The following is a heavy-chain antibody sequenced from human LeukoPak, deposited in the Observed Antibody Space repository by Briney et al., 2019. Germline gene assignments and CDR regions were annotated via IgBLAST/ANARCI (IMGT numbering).Heavy chain of an antibody. CDR2: ISWNSGSI. D-gene: IGHD6-19*01. CDR1: GFTFDDYA. Sequence: GRSLRLSCAASGFTFDDYAMHWVRQAPGKGLEWVSGISWNSGSIGYADSVKGRFTISRDNAKNSLYLQMNSLRAEDTALYYCAKDISYSSGPFDYWGQGTLVTVSS. CDR3: AKDISYSSGPFDY. V-gene: IGHV3-9*01. J-gene: IGHJ4*02.